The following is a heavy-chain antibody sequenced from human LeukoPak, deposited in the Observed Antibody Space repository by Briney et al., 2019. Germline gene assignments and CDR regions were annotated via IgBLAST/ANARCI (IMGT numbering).Heavy chain of an antibody. CDR1: GYTFTGYY. V-gene: IGHV1-2*02. D-gene: IGHD4-17*01. Sequence: ASVKVSCKASGYTFTGYYMHWVRQAPGQGLEWMGWINPNSGGTNYAQKFQGRVTMTRDTSISTAYVELSRLRSDDTAVYYCARDSPYGDQQGHDWFDPWGQGTLVTVSS. J-gene: IGHJ5*02. CDR2: INPNSGGT. CDR3: ARDSPYGDQQGHDWFDP.